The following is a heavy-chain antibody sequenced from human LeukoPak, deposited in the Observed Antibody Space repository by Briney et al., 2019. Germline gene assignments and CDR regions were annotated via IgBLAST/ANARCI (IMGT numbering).Heavy chain of an antibody. CDR3: ARGTKATQLPTIFRVVIISPYYFDY. J-gene: IGHJ4*02. V-gene: IGHV1-8*03. CDR1: GYTFTSYD. Sequence: GASVKVSCKASGYTFTSYDINWVRQATGQGLEWMGWMNPNSGNTGYAQKFQGRVTITRNTSISTAYMELSSLRSEDTAVYYCARGTKATQLPTIFRVVIISPYYFDYWGQGTLVTVSS. D-gene: IGHD3-3*01. CDR2: MNPNSGNT.